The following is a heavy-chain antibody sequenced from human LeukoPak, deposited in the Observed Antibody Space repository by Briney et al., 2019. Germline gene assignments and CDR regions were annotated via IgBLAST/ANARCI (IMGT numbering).Heavy chain of an antibody. CDR2: ISSSGSFM. D-gene: IGHD3-10*01. J-gene: IGHJ6*02. CDR3: ARATLGSGSYSPPIHYYYAMDV. Sequence: PGGSLRLSCAASGFTFSSYSMNWVRQAPGKGLEWVSSISSSGSFMYYADSVKGRFTISRDNAKNSLYLQMNSLRAEDTAVYYCARATLGSGSYSPPIHYYYAMDVWGQGTTVTVSS. V-gene: IGHV3-21*04. CDR1: GFTFSSYS.